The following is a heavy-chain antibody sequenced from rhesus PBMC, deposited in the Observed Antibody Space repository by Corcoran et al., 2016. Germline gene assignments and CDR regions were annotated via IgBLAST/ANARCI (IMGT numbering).Heavy chain of an antibody. J-gene: IGHJ5-1*01. CDR2: IYSNSEST. D-gene: IGHD3-3*01. CDR1: GGSISSSNW. V-gene: IGHV4S12*01. CDR3: ARAPLWSGFIRWPGRFDV. Sequence: QVQLQESGPGLVKPSETLSLTCAVSGGSISSSNWWSWIRQHPGKGLEWMGGIYSNSESTNSTPPLKSRVTISKDTSKPPVSLKLSSVTAADTAVYYWARAPLWSGFIRWPGRFDVWGPGVLVTVSS.